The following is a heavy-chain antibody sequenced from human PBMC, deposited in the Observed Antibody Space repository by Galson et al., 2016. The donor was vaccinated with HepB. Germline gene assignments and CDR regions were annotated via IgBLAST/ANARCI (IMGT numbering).Heavy chain of an antibody. CDR2: IYYSGST. Sequence: SETLSPTCSVSGDSISSTSYFWGWIRQPPWKGLEWIGTIYYSGSTYYNPSLKIRVTIYVDTSKNQSSLKLTSVTASDTAIYYCARLPSSSPMIDSWGQGTLVTVSS. J-gene: IGHJ4*02. CDR3: ARLPSSSPMIDS. CDR1: GDSISSTSYF. D-gene: IGHD6-6*01. V-gene: IGHV4-39*01.